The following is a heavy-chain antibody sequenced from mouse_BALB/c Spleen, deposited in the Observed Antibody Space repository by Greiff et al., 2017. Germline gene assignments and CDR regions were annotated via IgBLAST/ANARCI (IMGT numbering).Heavy chain of an antibody. CDR3: DRDGTLFDD. D-gene: IGHD4-1*01. Sequence: VMPKQSGPGLVAPSQSLSITCTVSGFSLTSYGVHWVRQPPGKCLEWPGVIWAGGSTNYNSALMSRLSISKDNSKSQVFLKMNSLQTDDTAMYYCDRDGTLFDDRGQGTTLTVSS. CDR2: IWAGGST. V-gene: IGHV2-9*02. J-gene: IGHJ2*01. CDR1: GFSLTSYG.